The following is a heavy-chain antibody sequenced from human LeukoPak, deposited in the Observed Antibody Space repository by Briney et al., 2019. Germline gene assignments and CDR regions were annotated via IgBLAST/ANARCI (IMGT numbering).Heavy chain of an antibody. D-gene: IGHD6-6*01. CDR2: IDPNSGDT. Sequence: ASVKVSCKASGYSFTGYFIHWVRQAPGQGLEWMSCIDPNSGDTKYAQKFQGRVSMPRDTSTRTAYMELSRLTFDDTAVYFCGRKSAARKTSEFDYWGQGTLVTVSS. CDR3: GRKSAARKTSEFDY. V-gene: IGHV1-2*02. J-gene: IGHJ4*02. CDR1: GYSFTGYF.